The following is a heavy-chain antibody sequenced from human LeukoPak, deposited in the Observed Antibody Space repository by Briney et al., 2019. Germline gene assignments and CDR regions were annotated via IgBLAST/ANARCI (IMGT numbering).Heavy chain of an antibody. CDR1: GFTFSSYW. CDR2: IKQDGSEK. V-gene: IGHV3-7*01. D-gene: IGHD5-12*01. Sequence: GGSLRLTCAAYGFTFSSYWMSWVRQAPGKGLEWVANIKQDGSEKYYVDSVKGRFTISRDNAKNSLYLQMNSLRAEDTAVYYCARDFSYSYFDYWGQGTLVTVSS. J-gene: IGHJ4*02. CDR3: ARDFSYSYFDY.